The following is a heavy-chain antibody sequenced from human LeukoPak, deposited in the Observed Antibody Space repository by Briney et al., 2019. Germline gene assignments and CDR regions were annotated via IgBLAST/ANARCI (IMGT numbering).Heavy chain of an antibody. Sequence: PGGSLRLSCAASGFIFTNYWMSWVRQAPGKGLEWVAIIKQDGSEKYYVDSVRGRFTISRDNAKNSQYLQVNSLRAEDTAVYYCARVGTTGTTDAFDIWGQGTMVTVSS. J-gene: IGHJ3*02. D-gene: IGHD1-1*01. CDR3: ARVGTTGTTDAFDI. CDR1: GFIFTNYW. V-gene: IGHV3-7*01. CDR2: IKQDGSEK.